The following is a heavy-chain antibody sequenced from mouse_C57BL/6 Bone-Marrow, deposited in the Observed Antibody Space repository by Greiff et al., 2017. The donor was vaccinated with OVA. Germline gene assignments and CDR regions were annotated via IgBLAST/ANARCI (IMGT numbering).Heavy chain of an antibody. V-gene: IGHV1-55*01. CDR3: ARGSIYYDYGSLDY. CDR1: GYTFTSYW. J-gene: IGHJ3*01. D-gene: IGHD2-4*01. CDR2: IYPGSGST. Sequence: QVQLQQPGAELVKPGASVKMSCKASGYTFTSYWITWVKPRPGQGLEWIGDIYPGSGSTNYNEKFKSKATLTVDTSSSTAYMQLSSLTSEDSAVYYCARGSIYYDYGSLDYWGQGTLVTVSA.